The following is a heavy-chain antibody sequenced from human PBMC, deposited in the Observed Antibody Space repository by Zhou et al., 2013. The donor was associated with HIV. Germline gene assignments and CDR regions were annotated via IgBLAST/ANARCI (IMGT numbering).Heavy chain of an antibody. CDR1: GGTFSTHA. V-gene: IGHV1-69*05. CDR2: IIPIFGTA. Sequence: QVQLVQSGAEVKKPGSSVKVSCKASGGTFSTHAISWVRQAPGQGLEWMGGIIPIFGTANYAQKFQGRVTITTDESTSTAYMELSSLRSEDTAVYYCARAGLYSGSYSDYWGQGTLVTVSS. CDR3: ARAGLYSGSYSDY. J-gene: IGHJ4*02. D-gene: IGHD1-26*01.